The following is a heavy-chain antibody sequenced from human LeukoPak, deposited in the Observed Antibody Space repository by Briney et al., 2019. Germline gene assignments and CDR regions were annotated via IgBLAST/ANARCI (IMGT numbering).Heavy chain of an antibody. J-gene: IGHJ4*02. CDR3: ATLPQRGFDY. V-gene: IGHV3-30-3*01. Sequence: PGGSLRLSCAASGFTFSSYAMHWVRQAPGKGLEWVAVISYDGSNKYYADSVKGRFTISRDNSKNTLYLQMNSLRAEDTAAYYCATLPQRGFDYWGQGTLVTVSS. CDR2: ISYDGSNK. CDR1: GFTFSSYA.